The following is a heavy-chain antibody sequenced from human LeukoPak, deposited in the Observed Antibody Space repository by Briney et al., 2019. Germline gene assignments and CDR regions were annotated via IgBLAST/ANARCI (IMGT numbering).Heavy chain of an antibody. J-gene: IGHJ6*03. CDR3: ASLGRGLRYFDWFGYPLNYYMDV. CDR2: IYYSGST. CDR1: GGSISSSSYY. V-gene: IGHV4-39*01. D-gene: IGHD3-9*01. Sequence: PSETLSLTCTVSGGSISSSSYYWGWIRQPPGKGLEWIGSIYYSGSTYYNPSLKSRVTISVDTSKNQFSLKLSSVTAADTAVYYCASLGRGLRYFDWFGYPLNYYMDVWGKGTTVTISS.